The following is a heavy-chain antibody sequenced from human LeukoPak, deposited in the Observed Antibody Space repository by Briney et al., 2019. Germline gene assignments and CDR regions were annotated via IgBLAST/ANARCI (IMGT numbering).Heavy chain of an antibody. CDR1: GFSFNNYW. V-gene: IGHV3-7*03. Sequence: GGSLRLSCAASGFSFNNYWMTWVRQAPGKGLEWVANIKQDGSVKYYMDSVKGRFTISRDNAKNSVYLQMNSLRAEDTAVYYCAKSKIAVAGPLDYWGQGTLVTVSS. CDR3: AKSKIAVAGPLDY. J-gene: IGHJ4*02. D-gene: IGHD6-19*01. CDR2: IKQDGSVK.